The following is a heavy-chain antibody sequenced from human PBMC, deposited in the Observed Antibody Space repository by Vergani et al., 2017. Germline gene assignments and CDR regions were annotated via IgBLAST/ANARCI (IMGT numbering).Heavy chain of an antibody. CDR1: GFSLNTRGVS. V-gene: IGHV2-5*04. CDR3: VYRKTECGTTGXFYPFYCYYYMDV. D-gene: IGHD1-7*01. Sequence: QITLKESGPTLVKPTQTLTLTCTFSGFSLNTRGVSVAWIRQPPGKALDCFALLYWNDDQHYSPSLNNRVTITKETSKNQVVLTMTNMDYVDTGTYYCVYRKTECGTTGXFYPFYCYYYMDVWGKGTTVTVSS. CDR2: LYWNDDQ. J-gene: IGHJ6*03.